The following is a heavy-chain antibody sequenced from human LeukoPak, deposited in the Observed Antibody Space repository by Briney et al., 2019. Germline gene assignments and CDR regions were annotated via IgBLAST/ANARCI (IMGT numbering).Heavy chain of an antibody. D-gene: IGHD3-10*01. CDR3: AKDGGGNSGSFNY. J-gene: IGHJ4*02. V-gene: IGHV3-23*01. Sequence: GGSLRISCAAPGFTFSSHAMSWVRQAPGKGLAWVSAISGSGYDTLYADSVKGRFTITRDNSKNTMYLQIDSLRAEDTAVYYCAKDGGGNSGSFNYWGQGALVTVSS. CDR2: ISGSGYDT. CDR1: GFTFSSHA.